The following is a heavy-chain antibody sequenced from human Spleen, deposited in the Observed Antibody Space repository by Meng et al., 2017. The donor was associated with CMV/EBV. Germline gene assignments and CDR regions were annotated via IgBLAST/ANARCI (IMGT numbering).Heavy chain of an antibody. CDR3: ATTPGYYSDSSGYLSC. D-gene: IGHD3-22*01. V-gene: IGHV3-53*01. J-gene: IGHJ4*02. Sequence: GGSLRLSCVASGFTVGSNYLTRVRQAPGKGLAWVSLIYHGGTTKYADSVKGRFTISRDNSKNTLYLQMNSLRAEDTAVYHCATTPGYYSDSSGYLSCWGQGTLVTVSS. CDR1: GFTVGSNY. CDR2: IYHGGTT.